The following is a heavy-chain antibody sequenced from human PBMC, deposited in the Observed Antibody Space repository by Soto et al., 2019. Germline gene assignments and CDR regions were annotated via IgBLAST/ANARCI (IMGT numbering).Heavy chain of an antibody. CDR2: IIPIFGTA. CDR3: ARGLSRHYYYYGMDV. J-gene: IGHJ6*02. CDR1: GGTFSSYA. V-gene: IGHV1-69*13. Sequence: GASVKVSCKASGGTFSSYAISWVRQAPGQGLEWMGGIIPIFGTANYAQKFQGRVTITADESTSTAYMELSSLRSEDTAVYYCARGLSRHYYYYGMDVWGQGTTVTVSS.